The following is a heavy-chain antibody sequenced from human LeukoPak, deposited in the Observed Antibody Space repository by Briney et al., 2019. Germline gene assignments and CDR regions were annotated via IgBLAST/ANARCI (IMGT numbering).Heavy chain of an antibody. D-gene: IGHD3-22*01. V-gene: IGHV3-30-3*01. Sequence: PGRSLRLSCAASGFTFSSYAMHWVRQAPGKGLEWVAVISYDGSNKYYADSVKGRFTISRDNSKNTLYLQMNSLRAEDTAVYYCARGALFRRYYYVSSGYSPFDYWGQGTLVTVSS. J-gene: IGHJ4*02. CDR3: ARGALFRRYYYVSSGYSPFDY. CDR2: ISYDGSNK. CDR1: GFTFSSYA.